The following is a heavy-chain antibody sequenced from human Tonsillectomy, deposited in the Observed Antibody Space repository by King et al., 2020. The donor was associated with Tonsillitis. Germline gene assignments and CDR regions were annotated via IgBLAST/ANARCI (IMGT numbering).Heavy chain of an antibody. Sequence: VQLVESGGGLVQPGGSLRLSCAASGFTFSSYEMNWVRQAPGKGLEWGSYISRMGSTIYYADWWRGRFNISRDNAKNSLYLQMNSLRAEDTAVYYCARWSYYDSSGYSPLDAFDIWGQGTMVTVSS. CDR1: GFTFSSYE. J-gene: IGHJ3*02. CDR2: ISRMGSTI. D-gene: IGHD3-22*01. V-gene: IGHV3-48*03. CDR3: ARWSYYDSSGYSPLDAFDI.